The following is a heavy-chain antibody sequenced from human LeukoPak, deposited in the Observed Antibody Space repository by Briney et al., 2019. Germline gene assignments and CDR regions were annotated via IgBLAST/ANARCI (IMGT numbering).Heavy chain of an antibody. J-gene: IGHJ4*02. CDR1: GYTFISYY. V-gene: IGHV1-46*01. CDR2: INPRGDAT. CDR3: ARVGLVAVALDY. Sequence: ASVKVSCKASGYTFISYYIHWVRQAPGQGLEWMGIINPRGDATSYAQQFQGRVTMTSDTSMSTVYMELSSLRFEDTAVYYCARVGLVAVALDYWGQGTLLTVSS. D-gene: IGHD6-19*01.